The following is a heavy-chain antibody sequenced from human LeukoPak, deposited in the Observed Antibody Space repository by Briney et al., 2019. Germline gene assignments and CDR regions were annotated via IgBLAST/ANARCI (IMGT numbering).Heavy chain of an antibody. CDR1: GDSVSSHSAA. J-gene: IGHJ5*02. CDR3: AANLGYCSGGSCFSWFDP. CDR2: TYYRSEWYN. D-gene: IGHD2-15*01. V-gene: IGHV6-1*01. Sequence: SQTLSLTCAISGDSVSSHSAAWNWIRQSPSRGLEWLGRTYYRSEWYNDYAVSVKSRITINPDTSKNQFSLQLNSVTPEDTAVYFCAANLGYCSGGSCFSWFDPWGQGTLVTVSS.